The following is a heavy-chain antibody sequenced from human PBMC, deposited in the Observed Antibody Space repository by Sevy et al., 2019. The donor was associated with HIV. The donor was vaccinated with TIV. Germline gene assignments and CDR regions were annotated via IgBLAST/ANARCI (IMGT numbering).Heavy chain of an antibody. CDR1: GGSISSYY. V-gene: IGHV4-59*01. D-gene: IGHD3-9*01. Sequence: SETLSLTCTVSGGSISSYYWTWIRQSPGKGLECIGYLYYNGRTIYNPSLTSRVTISVDTSKNQFSLGLSSVTAADTAVYFCARAGDTTDWGMDVWGQGTTVTVSS. J-gene: IGHJ6*02. CDR2: LYYNGRT. CDR3: ARAGDTTDWGMDV.